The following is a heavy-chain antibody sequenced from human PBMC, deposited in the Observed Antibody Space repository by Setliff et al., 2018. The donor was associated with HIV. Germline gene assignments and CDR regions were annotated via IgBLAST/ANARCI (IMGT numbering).Heavy chain of an antibody. J-gene: IGHJ4*02. V-gene: IGHV4-4*09. D-gene: IGHD1-7*01. CDR2: IYSTDTT. Sequence: PSETLSLTCTVSAVSIGGYSWSWIRQSPGKGLEWIGSIYSTDTTNHNPSLESRVTISVDESKNQFSLKLNSVTAADTAVYYCARHGTWNSQRFHFDYWGQGTPVTVSS. CDR3: ARHGTWNSQRFHFDY. CDR1: AVSIGGYS.